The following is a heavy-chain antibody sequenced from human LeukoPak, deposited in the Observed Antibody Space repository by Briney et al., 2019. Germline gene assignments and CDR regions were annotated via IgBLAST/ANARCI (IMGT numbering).Heavy chain of an antibody. CDR1: GFTFSSYG. D-gene: IGHD3-10*01. J-gene: IGHJ4*02. Sequence: PGGSLRLSCAASGFTFSSYGMHWVRQAPGKGLEWVAFIRYDGSNKYYADSVKGRFTISRDNSKNTLYLQMNSLRAEDTAVYYCAKDLGSGSYPYLDYWGQGTLVTVSS. CDR3: AKDLGSGSYPYLDY. CDR2: IRYDGSNK. V-gene: IGHV3-30*02.